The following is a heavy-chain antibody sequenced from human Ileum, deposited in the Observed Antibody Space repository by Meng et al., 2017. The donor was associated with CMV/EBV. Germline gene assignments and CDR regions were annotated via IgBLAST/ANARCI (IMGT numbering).Heavy chain of an antibody. Sequence: GAPRPPCAASGFTFSSYGLHWGRQAPGKGLEWGAVIWYDGSNKYYADSVKGRFTISRDNSKNTLYLQMNSLRAEDTAVYYCAKDSAGSYGRHYYYGMDVWGQGTTVTVSS. CDR2: IWYDGSNK. CDR1: GFTFSSYG. CDR3: AKDSAGSYGRHYYYGMDV. V-gene: IGHV3-33*06. D-gene: IGHD1-26*01. J-gene: IGHJ6*02.